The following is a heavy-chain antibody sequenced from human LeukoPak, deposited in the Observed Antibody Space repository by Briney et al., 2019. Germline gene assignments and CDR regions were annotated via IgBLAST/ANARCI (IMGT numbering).Heavy chain of an antibody. J-gene: IGHJ4*02. D-gene: IGHD3-10*01. CDR1: GFTFSSYA. V-gene: IGHV3-23*01. Sequence: GGSLRLSCAASGFTFSSYAMSWVRQAPGKGLEWVSAISGSGGSTYYADSVKGRFTISRDNSKNTLYLQMNSLRAEDTAVYYCARDSKVSGSLDYWGQGTLVTVSS. CDR3: ARDSKVSGSLDY. CDR2: ISGSGGST.